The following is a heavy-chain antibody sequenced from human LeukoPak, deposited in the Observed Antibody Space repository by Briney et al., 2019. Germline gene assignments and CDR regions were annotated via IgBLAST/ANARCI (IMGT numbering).Heavy chain of an antibody. CDR2: ISSSSSYI. Sequence: GGSLRLSCAASGFTFSSYSMNWVRQAPGKGLEWVSSISSSSSYIYYADSVKGRFTISRDNAKNSLYLQMNSLRAEDTALYYCAKDVSYSSSSLGIDYWGQGTLVTVSS. V-gene: IGHV3-21*04. J-gene: IGHJ4*02. CDR3: AKDVSYSSSSLGIDY. D-gene: IGHD6-6*01. CDR1: GFTFSSYS.